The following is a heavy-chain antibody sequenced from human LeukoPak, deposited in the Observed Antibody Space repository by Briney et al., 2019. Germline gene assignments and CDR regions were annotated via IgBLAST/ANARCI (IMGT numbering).Heavy chain of an antibody. CDR2: IYYSGST. V-gene: IGHV4-39*07. D-gene: IGHD2-15*01. CDR1: GGSISSSSYY. Sequence: SETLSLTCTVSGGSISSSSYYWGWIRQPPGKGLEWIGSIYYSGSTYYNPSLKSRVTISVDTSKNQFSLKLSSVTAADTAVYYCARDIVVVVAAPPCYFDYWGQGTLVTVSS. J-gene: IGHJ4*02. CDR3: ARDIVVVVAAPPCYFDY.